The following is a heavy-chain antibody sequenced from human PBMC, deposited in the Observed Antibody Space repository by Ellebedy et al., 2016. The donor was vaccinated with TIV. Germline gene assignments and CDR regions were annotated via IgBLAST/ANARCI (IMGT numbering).Heavy chain of an antibody. V-gene: IGHV3-72*01. J-gene: IGHJ4*02. CDR3: VRVRLCGGDDCRSARLFDY. CDR2: VKNKANNYNT. D-gene: IGHD2-21*02. CDR1: GFTFSDHY. Sequence: GESLKISYAASGFTFSDHYMDWVRQAPGKGLEWVGRVKNKANNYNTQYAASVEGRFTISRDDSQNSLYLQMNSLRIEDTAVYYCVRVRLCGGDDCRSARLFDYWGQGVLVTVSS.